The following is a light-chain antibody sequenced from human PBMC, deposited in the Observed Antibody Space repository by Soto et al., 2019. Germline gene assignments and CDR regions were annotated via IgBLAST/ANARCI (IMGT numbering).Light chain of an antibody. CDR1: SSDVGGYNY. CDR3: SSYAGSPVI. J-gene: IGLJ2*01. Sequence: QSALTQPPSASGSPGQSVTISCSGTSSDVGGYNYVSWYQQHPGKAPKLIIYEVTKRPSGVPDRFSGSKSGNTASLTVSGLQAEDEADYYCSSYAGSPVIFGGGTTLTVL. V-gene: IGLV2-8*01. CDR2: EVT.